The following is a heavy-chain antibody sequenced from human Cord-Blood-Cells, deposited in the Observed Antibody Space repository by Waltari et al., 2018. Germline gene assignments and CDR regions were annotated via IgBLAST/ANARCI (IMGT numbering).Heavy chain of an antibody. CDR1: GGTFSSYA. D-gene: IGHD3-3*01. CDR2: TLPIFGTA. CDR3: ARVANYDFWSGYYYFDD. J-gene: IGHJ4*02. Sequence: QVQLVQSGAEVKKPGSSVKVSCKASGGTFSSYAISWVRPAPGQGLEWMGGTLPIFGTANYAQEFQGRVKITADEATSTAYMELSSLRAEHTAVYYCARVANYDFWSGYYYFDDWGQGTLVTVSS. V-gene: IGHV1-69*01.